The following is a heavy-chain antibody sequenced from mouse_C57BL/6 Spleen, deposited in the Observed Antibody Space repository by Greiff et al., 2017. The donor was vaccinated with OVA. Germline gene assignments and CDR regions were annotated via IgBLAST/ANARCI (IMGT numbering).Heavy chain of an antibody. V-gene: IGHV1-50*01. CDR3: ARANYNPSYYSSSLFAY. D-gene: IGHD1-1*01. J-gene: IGHJ3*01. Sequence: QVQLQQSGAELVKPGASVKLSCKASGYTFTSYWMQWVKQRPGQGLEWIGEIDPYDSYTNYNQKFKGKATLTVDKSSSTAYMQLSSLTSEVSAVYSDARANYNPSYYSSSLFAYWGQGTLVTVSA. CDR2: IDPYDSYT. CDR1: GYTFTSYW.